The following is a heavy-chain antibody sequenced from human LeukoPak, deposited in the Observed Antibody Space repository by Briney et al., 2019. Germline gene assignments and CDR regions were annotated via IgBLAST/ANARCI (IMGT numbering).Heavy chain of an antibody. V-gene: IGHV3-33*01. CDR2: IWHDGGNK. D-gene: IGHD4-11*01. CDR3: SNAFDY. CDR1: GFTFSNYG. Sequence: EGSLRLSCAASGFTFSNYGMHWVRQAPGKGLEWVAVIWHDGGNKYYIDSVKGRFTISRDNSKNTVYLQMNSLRSEDTAVYYCSNAFDYWGQGTLVTVSS. J-gene: IGHJ4*02.